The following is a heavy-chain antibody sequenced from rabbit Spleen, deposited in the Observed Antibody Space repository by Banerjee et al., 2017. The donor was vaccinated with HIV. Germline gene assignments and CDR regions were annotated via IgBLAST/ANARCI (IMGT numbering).Heavy chain of an antibody. Sequence: LQESGGGLVKPGGTLTLTCKASGFSFSSAYWICWVRQAPGKGLESIACIYAGSGSTYYATWAKGRITISKASSTTVTLQMTSLTAADTATFFCARGLSSVYGYGRDLWGQGTLVTVS. CDR3: ARGLSSVYGYGRDL. CDR1: GFSFSSAYW. J-gene: IGHJ3*01. CDR2: IYAGSGST. D-gene: IGHD6-1*01. V-gene: IGHV1S45*01.